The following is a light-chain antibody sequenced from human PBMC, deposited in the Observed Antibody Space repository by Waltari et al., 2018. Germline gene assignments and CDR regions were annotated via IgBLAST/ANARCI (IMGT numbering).Light chain of an antibody. CDR3: QQYDNLPLFT. J-gene: IGKJ3*01. CDR1: QDISNY. V-gene: IGKV1-33*01. CDR2: DAS. Sequence: DIQMTQSPSSLSASVGDRVTITCQASQDISNYLNWYQQKPGKAPKLLIYDASNLETGAPSRFSGSGSGTDFTFTISSLQPEDIATYYCQQYDNLPLFTFGPGTKVDIK.